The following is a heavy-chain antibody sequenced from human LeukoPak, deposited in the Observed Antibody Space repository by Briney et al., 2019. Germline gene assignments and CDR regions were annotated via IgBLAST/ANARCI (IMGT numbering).Heavy chain of an antibody. CDR3: ARVCGGDCYPLGFDP. Sequence: PSETLSLTCTVSGGSMSSYYWSWIRQPPGKGLEWIGYIYYSGSTNYNPSLKSRVTISVDTSKNKFSLKVRSVTAADTAVYYCARVCGGDCYPLGFDPWGQGTLVTVSS. CDR2: IYYSGST. V-gene: IGHV4-59*01. D-gene: IGHD2-21*02. CDR1: GGSMSSYY. J-gene: IGHJ5*02.